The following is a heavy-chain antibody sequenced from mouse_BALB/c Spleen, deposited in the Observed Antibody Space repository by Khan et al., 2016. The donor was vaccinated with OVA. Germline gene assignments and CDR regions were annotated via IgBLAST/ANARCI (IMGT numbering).Heavy chain of an antibody. Sequence: VELVESGPGLVAPSQSLYLTCTVSGFSLTSYGVHWVRQSPGKGLEWLGVIWASGRTNNNSPVRSRLSVSKDNDNSQVILKMNSQQTDDTAMYFCSSLEVIWGQGTTLTVSS. CDR2: IWASGRT. J-gene: IGHJ2*01. CDR1: GFSLTSYG. V-gene: IGHV2-9*02. D-gene: IGHD2-2*01. CDR3: SSLEVI.